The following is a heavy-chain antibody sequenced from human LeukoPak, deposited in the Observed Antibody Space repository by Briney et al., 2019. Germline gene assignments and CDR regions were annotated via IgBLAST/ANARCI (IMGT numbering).Heavy chain of an antibody. J-gene: IGHJ4*02. D-gene: IGHD2-8*02. CDR2: INHSGST. Sequence: SETLSLTCAVYGGSFSGYYWSWIRQPPGKGLEWIGEINHSGSTNYNPSFKSRVTISVDTSKNQFSLKLSSVTAADTALYYCARHPRDRTGWALDYWGQGTLVTVSS. CDR3: ARHPRDRTGWALDY. CDR1: GGSFSGYY. V-gene: IGHV4-34*01.